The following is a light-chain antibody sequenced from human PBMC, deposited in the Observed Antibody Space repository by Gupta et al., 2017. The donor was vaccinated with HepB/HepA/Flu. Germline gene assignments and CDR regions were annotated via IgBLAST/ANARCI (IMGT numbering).Light chain of an antibody. CDR1: QSISTS. CDR2: LTS. CDR3: QQGYITPLT. J-gene: IGKJ4*01. Sequence: DIQMTQSPSSLSASVGDRVTITCRASQSISTSLHWYQQRPGKAPKLLIYLTSTLQSGVPSRFSGSGSGTDFTLTISSLQPEDFATYYCQQGYITPLTFVGGTKVEIK. V-gene: IGKV1-39*01.